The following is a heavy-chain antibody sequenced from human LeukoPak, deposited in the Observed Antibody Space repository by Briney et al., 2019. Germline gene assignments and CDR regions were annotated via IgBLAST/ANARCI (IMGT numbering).Heavy chain of an antibody. CDR3: ARHSSGSYVGRAGYFDY. V-gene: IGHV1-69*13. D-gene: IGHD3-10*01. CDR1: GYTFTSYD. J-gene: IGHJ4*02. Sequence: SVKVSCKASGYTFTSYDISWVRQAPGQGLEWMGGIIPIFGTANYAQKFQGRVTITADESTSTAYMELSSLRSEDTAVYYCARHSSGSYVGRAGYFDYWGQGTLVTVSS. CDR2: IIPIFGTA.